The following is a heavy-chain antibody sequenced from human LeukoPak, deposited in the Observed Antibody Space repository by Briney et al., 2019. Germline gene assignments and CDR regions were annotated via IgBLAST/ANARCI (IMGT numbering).Heavy chain of an antibody. D-gene: IGHD2-2*01. CDR3: ARIPDIVVVPAAPRVNSDY. CDR1: GYTFTSYD. V-gene: IGHV1-8*01. CDR2: MNPNSGNT. J-gene: IGHJ4*02. Sequence: GASVKVSCKASGYTFTSYDIDWVRQATGQGLEWMGWMNPNSGNTGYAQKFQGRVTMTRNTSISTAYMELSSLRSEDTAVYYCARIPDIVVVPAAPRVNSDYWGQGTLVTVSS.